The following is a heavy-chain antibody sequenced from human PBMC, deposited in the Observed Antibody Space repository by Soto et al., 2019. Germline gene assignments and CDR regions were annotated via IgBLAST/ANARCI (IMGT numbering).Heavy chain of an antibody. CDR1: GGSISSYY. CDR3: ARHVIAVAGMLYFDY. V-gene: IGHV4-59*08. CDR2: IYYSGST. J-gene: IGHJ4*02. Sequence: PSETLSLTCTVSGGSISSYYWSWIRQPPGKGLEWIGYIYYSGSTNYNPSLKSRVTISVDTSKNQFSLKLSSVTAADTAVYYCARHVIAVAGMLYFDYWGQGTLVTVSS. D-gene: IGHD6-19*01.